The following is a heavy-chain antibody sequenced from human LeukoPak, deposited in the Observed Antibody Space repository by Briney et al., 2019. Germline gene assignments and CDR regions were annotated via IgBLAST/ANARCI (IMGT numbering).Heavy chain of an antibody. J-gene: IGHJ6*02. D-gene: IGHD2-21*02. Sequence: ASVKVSCKASGGTFSSYAISWVRQAPGQGLKWMGGIIPIFGTANYAQKFQGRVTITAGESTSTAYMELSSLRSEDTAVYYRARGPIGSHAYCGGDCLHPALGYYYGMDVWGQGTTVTVSS. V-gene: IGHV1-69*13. CDR2: IIPIFGTA. CDR3: ARGPIGSHAYCGGDCLHPALGYYYGMDV. CDR1: GGTFSSYA.